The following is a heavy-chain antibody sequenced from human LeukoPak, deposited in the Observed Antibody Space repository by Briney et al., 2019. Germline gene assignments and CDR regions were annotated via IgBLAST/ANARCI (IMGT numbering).Heavy chain of an antibody. J-gene: IGHJ4*02. Sequence: GASVKVSCKASGYTFTGYYMHWVRQAPGQGLEWMGWINPNSGGTNYAQKFQGRVTMTRDTSISTAYMELSRLRSDDTAVYYCARAMVRGVITPLFGYWGQGTLVTVSS. CDR1: GYTFTGYY. D-gene: IGHD3-10*01. V-gene: IGHV1-2*02. CDR2: INPNSGGT. CDR3: ARAMVRGVITPLFGY.